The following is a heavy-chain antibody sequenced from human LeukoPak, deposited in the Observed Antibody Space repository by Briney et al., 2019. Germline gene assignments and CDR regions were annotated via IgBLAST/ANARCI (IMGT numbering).Heavy chain of an antibody. Sequence: SGPTLMKPTQTLTLTCTFSGFSLSTRGVGVGWIRQPPGKALEWLALIYWDDDKRYSPSLKSRLTITKDSSKNQVVLTMTNMDPVDTATYYCAHRPNIDDAFNIWGQGTMVTVSS. D-gene: IGHD5-12*01. J-gene: IGHJ3*02. V-gene: IGHV2-5*02. CDR2: IYWDDDK. CDR1: GFSLSTRGVG. CDR3: AHRPNIDDAFNI.